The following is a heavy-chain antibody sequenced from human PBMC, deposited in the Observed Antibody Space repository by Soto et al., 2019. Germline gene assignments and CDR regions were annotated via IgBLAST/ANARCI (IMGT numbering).Heavy chain of an antibody. D-gene: IGHD6-6*01. CDR3: ARVPSNSAFDY. CDR2: VNPNSGGT. CDR1: GYTFTDYY. V-gene: IGHV1-2*02. Sequence: GASVKVSCKASGYTFTDYYFHWVRQAPGQGLEWMGWVNPNSGGTNYAQKFQGRVTMTRDTSISTVYMELSRLGSDDTAVYYCARVPSNSAFDYWGQGTLVTVSS. J-gene: IGHJ4*02.